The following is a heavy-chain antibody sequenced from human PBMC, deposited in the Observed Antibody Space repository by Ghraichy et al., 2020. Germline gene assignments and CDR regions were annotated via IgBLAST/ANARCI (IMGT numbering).Heavy chain of an antibody. CDR2: ISGSGGST. Sequence: LSLTCAASGFTFSSYAMSWVRQAPGKGLEWVSAISGSGGSTYYADSVKGRFTISRDNSKNTLYLQMNSLRAEDTAVYYCAKDSPGSRITMVRGVIITGWSYWGQGTLVTVSS. V-gene: IGHV3-23*01. D-gene: IGHD3-10*01. CDR1: GFTFSSYA. J-gene: IGHJ4*02. CDR3: AKDSPGSRITMVRGVIITGWSY.